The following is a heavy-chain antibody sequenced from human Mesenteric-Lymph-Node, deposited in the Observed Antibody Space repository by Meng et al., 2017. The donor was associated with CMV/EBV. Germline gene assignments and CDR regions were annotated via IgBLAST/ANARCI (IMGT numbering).Heavy chain of an antibody. D-gene: IGHD1-26*01. CDR2: IKQDGSEK. V-gene: IGHV3-7*01. CDR1: GFTFSSYW. Sequence: GESLKISCAASGFTFSSYWMSWVRQAPGKGLKWVANIKQDGSEKYYVDSVKGRFTISRDNAKNSLYLQMNSLRAEDTAVYYCARDPGAPYYYYFDYWGQGTLVTVSS. CDR3: ARDPGAPYYYYFDY. J-gene: IGHJ4*02.